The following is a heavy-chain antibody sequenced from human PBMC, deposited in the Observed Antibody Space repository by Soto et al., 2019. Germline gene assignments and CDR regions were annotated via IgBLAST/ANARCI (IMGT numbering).Heavy chain of an antibody. D-gene: IGHD3-16*01. CDR1: GGSISSYY. V-gene: IGHV4-59*01. CDR2: IYYSGST. Sequence: PSETLSLTCTVSGGSISSYYWSWIRQPPGKGLKWIGYIYYSGSTNYNPSLKSRVTISVDTSKNQFSLKLSSVTAADTAVYYCAREAGDYIWGSSPGYFDYWGQGTLVTVSS. J-gene: IGHJ4*02. CDR3: AREAGDYIWGSSPGYFDY.